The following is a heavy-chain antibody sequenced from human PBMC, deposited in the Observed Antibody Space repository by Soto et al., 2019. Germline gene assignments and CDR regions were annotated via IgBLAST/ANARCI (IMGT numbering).Heavy chain of an antibody. CDR3: AGYSGTNYVY. CDR2: ISYSGST. CDR1: GDSISSYY. Sequence: SETLSLTCTVSGDSISSYYWSWIRQPPGKGLEWIGFISYSGSTSYNPSLKSRVTISVDTSKNQFSLKLSSVTAAATAVYYCAGYSGTNYVYWGRGTRVTVSP. J-gene: IGHJ4*02. D-gene: IGHD1-26*01. V-gene: IGHV4-59*01.